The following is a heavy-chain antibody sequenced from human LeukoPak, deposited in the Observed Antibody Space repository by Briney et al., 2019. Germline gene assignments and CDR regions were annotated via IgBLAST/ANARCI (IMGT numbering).Heavy chain of an antibody. CDR3: ARDRHCSGGSCYFSAYYYYYMDV. CDR2: ISYDGSNK. Sequence: GGSLRLSCAASEFXFSSYVIHWVRQAPGKGPEWMAVISYDGSNKYYADSVKGRFTISRDNSKNTVYLQMNSLRAEDTAVYYCARDRHCSGGSCYFSAYYYYYMDVWGQGTTVTVS. J-gene: IGHJ6*02. V-gene: IGHV3-30-3*01. CDR1: EFXFSSYV. D-gene: IGHD2-15*01.